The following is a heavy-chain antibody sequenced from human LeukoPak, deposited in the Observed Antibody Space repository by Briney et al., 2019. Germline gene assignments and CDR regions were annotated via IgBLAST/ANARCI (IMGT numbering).Heavy chain of an antibody. CDR1: GFTFGDYG. J-gene: IGHJ4*02. CDR2: INWNGGST. CDR3: ARGGFSITMIVVVTPIDY. D-gene: IGHD3-22*01. Sequence: GGSLRLSCAASGFTFGDYGMSWVRQAPGKGLEWVSGINWNGGSTGYADSVKGRFTISRDNAKNSLYLQMNSLRAEDTALYYCARGGFSITMIVVVTPIDYWGQGALVTVSS. V-gene: IGHV3-20*04.